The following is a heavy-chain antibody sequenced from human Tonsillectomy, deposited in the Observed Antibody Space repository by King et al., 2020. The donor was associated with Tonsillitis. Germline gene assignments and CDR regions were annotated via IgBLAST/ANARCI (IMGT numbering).Heavy chain of an antibody. CDR3: ATFVGISAGFDF. CDR2: INSGGTA. D-gene: IGHD2/OR15-2a*01. V-gene: IGHV3-53*04. J-gene: IGHJ4*02. CDR1: GFTVSSLS. Sequence: VQLVEPGGGLVQPGGSLRLSCAVSGFTVSSLSMSWVRQAPGKGLECVSVINSGGTATYADSVKGRFTLSRHNSENKLYLQVNSLRAEDTAVYYCATFVGISAGFDFWGRGTLVTVSS.